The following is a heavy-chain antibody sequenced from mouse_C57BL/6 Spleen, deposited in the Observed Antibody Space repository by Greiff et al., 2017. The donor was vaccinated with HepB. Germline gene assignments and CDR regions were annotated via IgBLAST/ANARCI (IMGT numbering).Heavy chain of an antibody. CDR1: GYTFTGYW. D-gene: IGHD1-1*01. CDR3: ARGIYYYGSSPFAY. J-gene: IGHJ3*01. CDR2: ILPGSGST. Sequence: LQQSGAELMKPGASVKLSCKATGYTFTGYWIEWVKQRPGHGLEWIGEILPGSGSTNYNEKFKGKATFTADTSSNTAYMQLSSLTTEDSAIYYCARGIYYYGSSPFAYWGQGTLVTVSA. V-gene: IGHV1-9*01.